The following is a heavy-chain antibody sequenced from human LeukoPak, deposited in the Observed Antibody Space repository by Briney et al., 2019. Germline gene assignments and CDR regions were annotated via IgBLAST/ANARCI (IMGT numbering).Heavy chain of an antibody. J-gene: IGHJ4*02. Sequence: ASVKVSCKASGYTFTDYYMHWVRQAPGQGLEWMVWINPNSGGTKYAQKFQGRVTMTRDTSISTAYMELSSLTSGDTAVYYCARLRGVDYWGQGTLVTVSS. CDR1: GYTFTDYY. D-gene: IGHD3-10*01. CDR2: INPNSGGT. CDR3: ARLRGVDY. V-gene: IGHV1-2*02.